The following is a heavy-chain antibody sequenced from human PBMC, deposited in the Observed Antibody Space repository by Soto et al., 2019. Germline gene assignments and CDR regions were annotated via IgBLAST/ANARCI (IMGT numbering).Heavy chain of an antibody. V-gene: IGHV4-30-4*01. J-gene: IGHJ5*02. D-gene: IGHD3-22*01. CDR1: GGSISSGDYY. CDR3: ASYPHYYDSSGYYYWTNWFDP. CDR2: IYYSGST. Sequence: KPSETLSLTCTVSGGSISSGDYYWSWIRQPPGKGLEWIGYIYYSGSTYYNPSLKSRVTISVDTSKNQFSLKLSSVTAADTAVYYCASYPHYYDSSGYYYWTNWFDPWGQGTLVTVSS.